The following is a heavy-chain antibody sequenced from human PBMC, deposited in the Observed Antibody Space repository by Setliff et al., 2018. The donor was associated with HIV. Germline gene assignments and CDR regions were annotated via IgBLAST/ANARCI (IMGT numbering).Heavy chain of an antibody. CDR2: INTNTGNP. J-gene: IGHJ4*02. V-gene: IGHV7-4-1*02. CDR1: GYTFTTYG. D-gene: IGHD6-13*01. CDR3: ARSLTRIAAAGGGY. Sequence: GASVKVSCKASGYTFTTYGISWVRQAPGQGFEWMGWINTNTGNPTYAQGFTGRFVFSLDTSVSTAYLQISSLKAEDTAVYYCARSLTRIAAAGGGYWGQGTLVTV.